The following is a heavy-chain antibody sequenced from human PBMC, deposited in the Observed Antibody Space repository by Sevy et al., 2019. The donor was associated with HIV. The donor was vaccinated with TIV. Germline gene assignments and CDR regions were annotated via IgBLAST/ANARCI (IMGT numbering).Heavy chain of an antibody. CDR3: ARENCSGGCCYYYYGMDV. CDR1: GFTVSSNY. D-gene: IGHD2-15*01. CDR2: IYSGGST. J-gene: IGHJ6*02. V-gene: IGHV3-53*01. Sequence: GGSLRLSCAASGFTVSSNYMSWVRQAPGKGLEWVSVIYSGGSTYYADSVKGRFTISRDNSRNTLYLEMNSLRAEDTAVYYCARENCSGGCCYYYYGMDVWGQGTTVTVSS.